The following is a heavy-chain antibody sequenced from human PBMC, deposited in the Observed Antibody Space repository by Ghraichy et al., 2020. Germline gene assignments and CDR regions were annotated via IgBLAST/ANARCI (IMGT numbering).Heavy chain of an antibody. Sequence: GESLNISCAASGFTFSSYWMHWVRQAPGKGLVWVSRINSDGSSTSYADSVKGRFTISRDNAKNTLYLQMNSLRAEDTAVYYCAREFEDAFDIWGQGTMVTVSS. CDR1: GFTFSSYW. CDR2: INSDGSST. CDR3: AREFEDAFDI. J-gene: IGHJ3*02. V-gene: IGHV3-74*01.